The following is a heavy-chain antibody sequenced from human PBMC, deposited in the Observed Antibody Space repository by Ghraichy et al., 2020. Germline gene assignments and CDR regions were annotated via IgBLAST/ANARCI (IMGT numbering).Heavy chain of an antibody. CDR1: GASIISSSYY. Sequence: SETLSLTCTVSGASIISSSYYWGWIRQPPGKGLEWIGSINYGGRTYYNPSLKSRVTMSVDTSKNQFSLKLTSVTAADTALYYCVRRTSGSYSYYWGQGTLVTVSS. D-gene: IGHD3-10*01. J-gene: IGHJ4*02. V-gene: IGHV4-39*01. CDR3: VRRTSGSYSYY. CDR2: INYGGRT.